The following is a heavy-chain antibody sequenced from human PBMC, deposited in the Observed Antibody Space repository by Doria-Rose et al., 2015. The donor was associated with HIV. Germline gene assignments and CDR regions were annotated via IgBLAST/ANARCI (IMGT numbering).Heavy chain of an antibody. CDR2: NFSDDER. Sequence: QVTLKESGPVLVKPTETLTPTCTVSGVSLSSPGMGVSWIRQPPGKALEWLAHNFSDDERYYKTSLKSRLTICRGTSKSQVVLTMTDMDPVDTATHYCARIKSSRWYHKYYFDFWGQGTLVIVSA. D-gene: IGHD6-13*01. CDR1: GVSLSSPGMG. CDR3: ARIKSSRWYHKYYFDF. J-gene: IGHJ4*02. V-gene: IGHV2-26*01.